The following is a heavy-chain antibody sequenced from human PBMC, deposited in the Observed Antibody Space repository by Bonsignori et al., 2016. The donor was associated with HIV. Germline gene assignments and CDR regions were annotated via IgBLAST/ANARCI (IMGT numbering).Heavy chain of an antibody. V-gene: IGHV3-7*03. Sequence: GESLKISCAGSGFTFGRFWMSWVRQAPGKGLEWVANINEDGSEKYHVDSVEGRFTISRDNAKNLMNLQMNSLRDEDTAVYYCARDAYWGQGTLVTVSS. D-gene: IGHD3-16*01. CDR2: INEDGSEK. J-gene: IGHJ4*02. CDR1: GFTFGRFW. CDR3: ARDAY.